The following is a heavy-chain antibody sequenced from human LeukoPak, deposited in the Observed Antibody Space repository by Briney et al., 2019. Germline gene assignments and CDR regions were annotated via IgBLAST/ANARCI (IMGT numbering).Heavy chain of an antibody. V-gene: IGHV3-7*01. CDR3: ARDGFWSDHFDY. D-gene: IGHD3-3*01. J-gene: IGHJ4*02. CDR1: GFTFSSYT. CDR2: IKQDGSEK. Sequence: PGGSLRLSCSASGFTFSSYTMSWVRQAPGKGLEWVANIKQDGSEKYYVDSVKGRFTISRDNAKNSLYLQMNSLRAEDTAVYYCARDGFWSDHFDYWGQGTLVTVSS.